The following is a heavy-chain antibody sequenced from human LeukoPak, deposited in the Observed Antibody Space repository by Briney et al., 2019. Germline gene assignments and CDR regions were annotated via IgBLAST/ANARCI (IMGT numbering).Heavy chain of an antibody. Sequence: GGSLPLSCAASGFTFSDHYMDWVRQAPAKGLEWVGRTRNKANRYTTEYAASVKGRFTISRDDSKNSLYLQMNSLKTEYTAVYYCAREGTRTDCSGGSCYLYYYGMDVWGQGTTVTVSS. CDR3: AREGTRTDCSGGSCYLYYYGMDV. J-gene: IGHJ6*02. V-gene: IGHV3-72*01. CDR2: TRNKANRYTT. D-gene: IGHD2-15*01. CDR1: GFTFSDHY.